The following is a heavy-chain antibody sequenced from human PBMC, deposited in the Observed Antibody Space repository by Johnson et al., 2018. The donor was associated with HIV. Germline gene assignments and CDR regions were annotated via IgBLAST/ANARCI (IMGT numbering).Heavy chain of an antibody. J-gene: IGHJ3*02. CDR2: IKQDGSEK. V-gene: IGHV3-7*02. Sequence: VQLVESGGGLVQPGGSLRLSCAASGFTFSSYWMSWVRQAPGKGLEWLANIKQDGSEKYYADSVTGRFTISRDNSKNTLYLQMNSLRPEDTAVYYCATCRVPAAMFDALDIWGQGTMVTVSS. CDR1: GFTFSSYW. D-gene: IGHD2-2*01. CDR3: ATCRVPAAMFDALDI.